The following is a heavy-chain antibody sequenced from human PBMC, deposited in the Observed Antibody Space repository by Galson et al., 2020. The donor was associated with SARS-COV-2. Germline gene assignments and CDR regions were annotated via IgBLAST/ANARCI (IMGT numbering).Heavy chain of an antibody. Sequence: ASVKVSCEASGYTFDNHDVNRVRQATGQGLEWMGWMNPKSGNTGYAQRLQGRVTITRDTSVNTAHLELSSLSSEDTAVYYCARASKHYNFLTGYLDYYYDYMGVWGTGTTVSISS. J-gene: IGHJ6*03. D-gene: IGHD3-9*01. CDR2: MNPKSGNT. V-gene: IGHV1-8*03. CDR3: ARASKHYNFLTGYLDYYYDYMGV. CDR1: GYTFDNHD.